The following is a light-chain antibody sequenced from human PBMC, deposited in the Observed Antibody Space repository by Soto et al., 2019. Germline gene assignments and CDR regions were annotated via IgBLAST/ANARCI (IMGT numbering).Light chain of an antibody. CDR2: RGS. V-gene: IGKV3-20*01. CDR3: QHYGNLPLS. CDR1: QTITT. Sequence: EIVLTQSPGTLSLSPGERATLSCRASQTITTLAWYQRKPGQAPRLLIYRGSISATGVPHRFSGSGSGTDSTFTISGLQPKDFAVYYCQHYGNLPLSFGGGTKVEIK. J-gene: IGKJ4*01.